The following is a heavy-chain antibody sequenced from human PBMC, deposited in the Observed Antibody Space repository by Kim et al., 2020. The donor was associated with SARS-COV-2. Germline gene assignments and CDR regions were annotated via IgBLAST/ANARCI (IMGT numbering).Heavy chain of an antibody. CDR3: ARVSRGFDY. CDR2: GST. J-gene: IGHJ4*02. V-gene: IGHV4-34*01. D-gene: IGHD3-10*01. Sequence: GSTNYNPSRKGRGTITVDTAKNQFSLKLSSVTAADTAVYYCARVSRGFDYWGQGTLVTVSS.